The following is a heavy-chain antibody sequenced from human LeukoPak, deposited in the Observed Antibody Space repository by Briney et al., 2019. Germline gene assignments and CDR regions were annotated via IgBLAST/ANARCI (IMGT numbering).Heavy chain of an antibody. CDR1: GGSMRSYY. V-gene: IGHV4-4*07. CDR3: ARDSSNDSSGYYYYYMDV. D-gene: IGHD3-22*01. Sequence: SETLSLTCSVSGGSMRSYYWNWIRQPAGKGLEWIGRISSSGSTNYNPSLKSRVTISVDTSKNQFSLKLSSVTAADTAVYYCARDSSNDSSGYYYYYMDVWGKGTTVTVSS. CDR2: ISSSGST. J-gene: IGHJ6*03.